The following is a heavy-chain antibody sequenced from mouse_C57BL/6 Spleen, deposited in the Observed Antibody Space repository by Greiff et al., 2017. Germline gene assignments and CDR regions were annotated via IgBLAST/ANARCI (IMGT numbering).Heavy chain of an antibody. CDR3: ARRRNDYDDGPWYFDV. D-gene: IGHD2-4*01. Sequence: QVQLQQPGAELVMPGASVKLSCKASGYTFTSYWMHWVKQRPGQGLEWIGEIAPSDSYTNYNQKFKGKSTLTVDKSSSTAYMQLSSLTSEDSAVYYCARRRNDYDDGPWYFDVWGTGTTVTVSS. V-gene: IGHV1-69*01. CDR2: IAPSDSYT. CDR1: GYTFTSYW. J-gene: IGHJ1*03.